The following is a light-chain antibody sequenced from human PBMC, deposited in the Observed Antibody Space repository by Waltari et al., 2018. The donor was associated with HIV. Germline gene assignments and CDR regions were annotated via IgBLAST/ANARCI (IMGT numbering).Light chain of an antibody. CDR3: QSYDSSTVV. Sequence: NFMLTQPHSVSESPGKTVTISCTRSSGSIASNYVQWYQQRPGSAPTTVIYEDNHRPSGVPDRFSGSSDSSSNSASLTISGLKTEDEADYYCQSYDSSTVVFGGGTKLTVL. V-gene: IGLV6-57*04. J-gene: IGLJ2*01. CDR1: SGSIASNY. CDR2: EDN.